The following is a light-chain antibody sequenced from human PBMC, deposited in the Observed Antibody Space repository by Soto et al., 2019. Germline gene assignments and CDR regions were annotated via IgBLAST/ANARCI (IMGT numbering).Light chain of an antibody. CDR3: QQSYCTPYT. J-gene: IGKJ2*01. V-gene: IGKV1-39*01. CDR1: QSISSY. CDR2: AAS. Sequence: DIQMTQSPSSLSASVGDRATITCRASQSISSYSNWYQHKPGKVPKLLIYAASSLQSGVPSRFSGSGAGTDFSLTISSLQTEDFGTYYWQQSYCTPYTFGQGTDLEIE.